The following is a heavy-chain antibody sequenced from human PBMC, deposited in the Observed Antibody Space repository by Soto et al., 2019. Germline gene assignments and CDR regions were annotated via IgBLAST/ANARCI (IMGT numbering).Heavy chain of an antibody. J-gene: IGHJ6*02. CDR3: ARGRGYSGDDHYYYFDMDV. Sequence: SVKVSCKASGGTFNNYPITWVRQAPGEGLEWMGGSIPIFGTANYAQKFQGRVTISVDESTSTAYMELSSLRSEDAAVYYCARGRGYSGDDHYYYFDMDVWGQGTTVTVSS. D-gene: IGHD5-12*01. CDR1: GGTFNNYP. CDR2: SIPIFGTA. V-gene: IGHV1-69*13.